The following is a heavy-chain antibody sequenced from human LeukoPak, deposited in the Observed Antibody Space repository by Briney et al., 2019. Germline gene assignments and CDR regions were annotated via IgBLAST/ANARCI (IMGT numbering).Heavy chain of an antibody. CDR3: AMEGFDI. V-gene: IGHV3-23*01. J-gene: IGHJ3*02. Sequence: PGGSLRLSCAASGFIFSSYAMSWVRQAPGKGLEWVSAISGSGGSTYYADSVKGRFTISRDNFKNTLYLQMSSLRVEDTAMYYCAMEGFDIWGQGTMVTVSS. CDR1: GFIFSSYA. D-gene: IGHD3-3*01. CDR2: ISGSGGST.